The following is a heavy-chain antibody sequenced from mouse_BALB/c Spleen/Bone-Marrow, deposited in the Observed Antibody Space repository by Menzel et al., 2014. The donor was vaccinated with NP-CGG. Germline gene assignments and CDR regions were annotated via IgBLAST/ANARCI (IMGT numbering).Heavy chain of an antibody. CDR1: GYTFTSYW. CDR3: PTLARGFFDY. Sequence: EVQLQESGTVLVRPGASVKMSCKASGYTFTSYWMHWVKQRPGQGLEWIGTIYPGNSDTTYNQKFKGKAKLTAVTSTSSSYMEPASLANYDFSVYYYPTLARGFFDYWGQGTTLTVSS. J-gene: IGHJ2*01. CDR2: IYPGNSDT. D-gene: IGHD1-1*01. V-gene: IGHV1-5*01.